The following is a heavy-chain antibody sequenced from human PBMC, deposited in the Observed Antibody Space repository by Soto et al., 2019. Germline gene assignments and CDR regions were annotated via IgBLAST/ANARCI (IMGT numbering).Heavy chain of an antibody. CDR3: ARDRGLVGATHNYWYFDL. V-gene: IGHV3-48*02. D-gene: IGHD1-26*01. CDR1: GFTFSSYS. CDR2: ISSSSSTI. Sequence: EVQLVESGGGLVQPGGSLRLSCAASGFTFSSYSMNWVRQAPGKGLEWVSYISSSSSTIYYADSVKGRFTISRDNAKNSLYLQMNSLRDEDTAVYYCARDRGLVGATHNYWYFDLWGRGTLVTVSS. J-gene: IGHJ2*01.